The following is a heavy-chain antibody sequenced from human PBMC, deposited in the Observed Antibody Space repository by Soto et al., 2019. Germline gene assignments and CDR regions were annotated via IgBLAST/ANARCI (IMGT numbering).Heavy chain of an antibody. D-gene: IGHD6-19*01. CDR1: GYTFTSYY. V-gene: IGHV1-46*01. J-gene: IGHJ4*02. CDR2: INPSGGST. Sequence: QVQLVQSGAEVKKPGASVKVSCKASGYTFTSYYMHWVRQAPGQGLEWMGIINPSGGSTSYAQKCQGRVTMTRDTSTSTVYMELSSLRSEDTAVYYCARDWNKPGRAVAGYYFDYWGQGTLVTVSS. CDR3: ARDWNKPGRAVAGYYFDY.